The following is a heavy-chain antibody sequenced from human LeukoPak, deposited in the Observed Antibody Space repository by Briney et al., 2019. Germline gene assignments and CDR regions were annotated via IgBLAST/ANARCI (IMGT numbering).Heavy chain of an antibody. V-gene: IGHV3-23*01. CDR2: ISDSGGST. D-gene: IGHD5-18*01. CDR1: GFTFSSYA. CDR3: AKGLSGRGYSYGIYYYYGMDV. J-gene: IGHJ6*04. Sequence: GGSLRLSCAASGFTFSSYAMSWVRQAPGKGLEWVSAISDSGGSTYYADSVKGRFTISRDNSKNTLYLQMNSLRAEDTAVYYCAKGLSGRGYSYGIYYYYGMDVWGKGTPVTVSS.